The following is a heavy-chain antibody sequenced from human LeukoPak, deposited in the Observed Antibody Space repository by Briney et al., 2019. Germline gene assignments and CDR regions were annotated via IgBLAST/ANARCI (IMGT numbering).Heavy chain of an antibody. CDR1: GFTVSSNF. CDR3: AKRSSSWSQNY. CDR2: ISGSGGST. J-gene: IGHJ4*02. V-gene: IGHV3-23*01. Sequence: GGSLRLSCAASGFTVSSNFMSWVRQAPGKGLEWVSAISGSGGSTYYADSVKGRFTISRDNSKNTLYLQMNSLRAEDTAVYYCAKRSSSWSQNYWGQGTLVTVSS. D-gene: IGHD6-13*01.